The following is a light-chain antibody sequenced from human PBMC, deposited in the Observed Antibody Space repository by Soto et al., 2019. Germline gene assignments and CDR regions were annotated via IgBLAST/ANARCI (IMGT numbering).Light chain of an antibody. J-gene: IGLJ1*01. V-gene: IGLV2-11*01. CDR1: SSDVGGYNY. CDR3: CSYANSYSLYV. Sequence: QSVLTQPRSVSGSPGQSVTISCTGTSSDVGGYNYVSWYQQHPGKAPKVMIYDVSKRPSGVPDRFSGSKSGNTASLTISGLQAEDEADYYCCSYANSYSLYVFRTGTKLTVL. CDR2: DVS.